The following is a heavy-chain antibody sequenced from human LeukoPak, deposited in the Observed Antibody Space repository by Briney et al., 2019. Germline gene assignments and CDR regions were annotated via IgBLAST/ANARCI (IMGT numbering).Heavy chain of an antibody. V-gene: IGHV4-34*01. CDR2: INHSGST. CDR1: GGSFSGYY. Sequence: SETLSLTCAVYGGSFSGYYWSWIRQPPGKGLEWIGEINHSGSTNYNPSLKGRVTISVDTSKNQFSLKLSSVTAADTAVYYCARTWMDVWGKGTTVTVSS. CDR3: ARTWMDV. J-gene: IGHJ6*04.